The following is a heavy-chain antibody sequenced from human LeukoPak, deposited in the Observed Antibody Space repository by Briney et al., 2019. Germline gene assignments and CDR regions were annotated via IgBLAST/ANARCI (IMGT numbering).Heavy chain of an antibody. CDR3: ASHGLSHSNYFDF. D-gene: IGHD3/OR15-3a*01. CDR2: IKQDGSEK. Sequence: GGSLRLSCAASGFTFSSYWMSWVRQAPGKGLEWVANIKQDGSEKYYVDSVKGRFTISRDNAKNSLFLQMNSLRAEDTAVYYCASHGLSHSNYFDFWGQGTLVTVSS. V-gene: IGHV3-7*01. CDR1: GFTFSSYW. J-gene: IGHJ4*02.